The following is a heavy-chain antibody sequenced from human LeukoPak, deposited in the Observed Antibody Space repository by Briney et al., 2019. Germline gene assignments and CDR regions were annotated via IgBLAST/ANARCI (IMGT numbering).Heavy chain of an antibody. D-gene: IGHD6-13*01. J-gene: IGHJ4*02. CDR2: IYPGDSDT. CDR1: GYSFTSYW. Sequence: GESLKISCKGSGYSFTSYWIGWVRQMPGKGLEWMGIIYPGDSDTRYSPSFQGQVTISADKSISTAYLQWSSLKASDTAMYYCARTRIAAAGNYYFDYWGQGTLVTVSP. CDR3: ARTRIAAAGNYYFDY. V-gene: IGHV5-51*01.